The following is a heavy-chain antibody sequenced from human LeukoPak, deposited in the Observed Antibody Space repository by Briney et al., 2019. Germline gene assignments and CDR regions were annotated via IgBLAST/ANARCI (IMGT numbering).Heavy chain of an antibody. J-gene: IGHJ4*02. CDR1: GFSLSTGGVG. V-gene: IGHV2-5*01. CDR2: IYWNDDK. D-gene: IGHD4-17*01. Sequence: SGPALVKPTETLTLTCSFSGFSLSTGGVGVRWIRQPPGQALEWLALIYWNDDKSYNPSLRSRLTITKDTSKNHVVLTMTNMDPVDTATYFCAFDPDYGRAFFDSWGQGALVTVSS. CDR3: AFDPDYGRAFFDS.